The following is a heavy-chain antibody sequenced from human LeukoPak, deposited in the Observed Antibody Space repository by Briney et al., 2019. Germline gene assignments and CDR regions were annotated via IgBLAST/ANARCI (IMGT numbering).Heavy chain of an antibody. CDR3: AREEDYDFWSGYWNYFDY. CDR2: IYSSGNT. Sequence: SETLSLTCTVSGGSTSTYSWTWIRQPAGKGLEWIGRIYSSGNTNYNPSLKGRVTMSLDTSKNQFSLKLSSVTVADTAVYYCAREEDYDFWSGYWNYFDYWGQGTLVTVSS. J-gene: IGHJ4*02. CDR1: GGSTSTYS. V-gene: IGHV4-4*07. D-gene: IGHD3-3*01.